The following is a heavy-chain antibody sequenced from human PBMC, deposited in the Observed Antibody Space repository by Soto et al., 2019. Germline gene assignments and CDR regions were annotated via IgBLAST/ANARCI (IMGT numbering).Heavy chain of an antibody. J-gene: IGHJ5*02. CDR1: GYTFTSYY. V-gene: IGHV1-46*01. CDR3: ARVPGYANTRWFDP. D-gene: IGHD5-12*01. CDR2: INPSGGST. Sequence: ASVTVCCTPSGYTFTSYYMHWVRQALGQGLEWMGIINPSGGSTSYAQKFQGRFTISRDNAKNSLYLQMNSLRAEDTAVYFCARVPGYANTRWFDPWGQGTLVTVSS.